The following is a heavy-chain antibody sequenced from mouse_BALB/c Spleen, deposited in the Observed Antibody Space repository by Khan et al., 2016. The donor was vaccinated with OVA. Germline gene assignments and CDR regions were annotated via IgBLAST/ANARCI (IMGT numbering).Heavy chain of an antibody. CDR2: IDPSKSET. J-gene: IGHJ3*01. Sequence: LQQSGPELVRPGASVKMSCKASGYTFTSFWIHWVKQRPGQGLEWIGMIDPSKSETRLNQKFKDKATLNVDKSSNTAYMQLSRLTSDDSAVYYCAIGGYGSPFAYLGQGTLVTVYA. V-gene: IGHV1-74*04. D-gene: IGHD1-1*01. CDR1: GYTFTSFW. CDR3: AIGGYGSPFAY.